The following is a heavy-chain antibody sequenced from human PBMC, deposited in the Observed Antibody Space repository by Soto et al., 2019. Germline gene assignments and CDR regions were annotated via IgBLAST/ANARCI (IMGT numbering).Heavy chain of an antibody. Sequence: PSETLSLTCAVYGGSFSGYYWSWIRQPPGKGLEWIGEINHRGSTNYNPSLKSRVTISVDTSKNQFSLKLSSVTAADTAVYYCARSMVYAMFDYWGQGTLVTVSS. CDR3: ARSMVYAMFDY. CDR2: INHRGST. D-gene: IGHD2-8*01. CDR1: GGSFSGYY. V-gene: IGHV4-34*01. J-gene: IGHJ4*02.